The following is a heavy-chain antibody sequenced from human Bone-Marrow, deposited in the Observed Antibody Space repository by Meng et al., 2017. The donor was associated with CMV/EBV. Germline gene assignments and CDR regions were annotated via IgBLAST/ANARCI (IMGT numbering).Heavy chain of an antibody. CDR3: AKCSGSYFSGCGMDV. CDR2: ISWNSGSI. V-gene: IGHV3-9*01. CDR1: GFTFDDYG. Sequence: LSLTCAASGFTFDDYGMSWVRQAPGKGLEWVSGISWNSGSIGYADSVKGRFTISRDNAKNSLYLQMNSLRAEDTALYYCAKCSGSYFSGCGMDVWGQGTTVTVSS. J-gene: IGHJ6*02. D-gene: IGHD1-26*01.